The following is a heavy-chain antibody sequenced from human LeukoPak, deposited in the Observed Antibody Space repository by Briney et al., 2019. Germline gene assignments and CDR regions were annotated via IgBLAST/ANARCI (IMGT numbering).Heavy chain of an antibody. CDR1: GFTFSSYG. D-gene: IGHD3-10*01. CDR3: AKAMVRGVISPFDY. CDR2: ISYDGSNK. J-gene: IGHJ4*02. Sequence: GRSLRLSCVASGFTFSSYGMHWVRQAPGKGLEWVAVISYDGSNKYYADSVKGRFTISRDNSKNTLYLQMNSLRAEDTAVYYCAKAMVRGVISPFDYWGQGTLVTVSS. V-gene: IGHV3-30*18.